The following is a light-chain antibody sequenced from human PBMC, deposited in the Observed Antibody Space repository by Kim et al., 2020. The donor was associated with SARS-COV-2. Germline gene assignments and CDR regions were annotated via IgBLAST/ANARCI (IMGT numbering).Light chain of an antibody. V-gene: IGLV1-44*01. CDR2: SNN. CDR1: SSKIGSNT. J-gene: IGLJ1*01. Sequence: GQRITISCSGSSSKIGSNTVNWYQQLPGTAPKLLIYSNNQRPSGVPDRFSGSKSGTSASLAISGLQSEDEADYYCAAWDDSLNVHVFGTGTKVTVL. CDR3: AAWDDSLNVHV.